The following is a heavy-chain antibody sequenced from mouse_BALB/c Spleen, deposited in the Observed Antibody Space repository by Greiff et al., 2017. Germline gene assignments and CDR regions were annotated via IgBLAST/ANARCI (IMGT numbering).Heavy chain of an antibody. D-gene: IGHD1-1*01. CDR1: GFSLTGYG. CDR3: ARDYDYYGSSYAMDY. J-gene: IGHJ4*01. Sequence: VQLQQSGPGLVAPSQSLSITCTVSGFSLTGYGVNWVRQPPGKGLEWLGMIWGDGSTDYNSALKSRLSISKDNSKSQVFLKMNSLQTDDTARYYCARDYDYYGSSYAMDYWGQGTSVTVSS. CDR2: IWGDGST. V-gene: IGHV2-6-7*01.